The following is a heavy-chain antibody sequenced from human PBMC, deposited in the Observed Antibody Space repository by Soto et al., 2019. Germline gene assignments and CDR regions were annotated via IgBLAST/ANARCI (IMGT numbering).Heavy chain of an antibody. V-gene: IGHV1-8*01. CDR3: AREKTSYGMDV. CDR1: GDTFSSYS. Sequence: ASVKVSCKASGDTFSSYSFSWVRQATGQGLEWMGWMNPNSGNTGYAQKFQGRVTMTRNTSISTAYMELSSLRSEDTAVYYCAREKTSYGMDVWGQGTTVTVSS. CDR2: MNPNSGNT. J-gene: IGHJ6*02.